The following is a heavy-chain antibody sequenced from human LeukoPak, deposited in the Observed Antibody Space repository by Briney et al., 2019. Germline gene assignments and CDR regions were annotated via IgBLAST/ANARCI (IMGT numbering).Heavy chain of an antibody. V-gene: IGHV4-61*02. CDR2: IYTSGST. J-gene: IGHJ4*02. CDR3: ARGLSYGKPRFDY. D-gene: IGHD1-26*01. Sequence: SQTLSLTCTVSGDSISSGDYYWSWIRQPAGKGLEWIGRIYTSGSTNYNPSLKSRVTISVDTSKNQFSLKLSSVTAADTAVYYCARGLSYGKPRFDYWGQGTLVTVSS. CDR1: GDSISSGDYY.